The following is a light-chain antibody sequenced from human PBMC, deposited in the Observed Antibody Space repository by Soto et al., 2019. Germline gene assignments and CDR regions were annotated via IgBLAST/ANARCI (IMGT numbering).Light chain of an antibody. J-gene: IGKJ3*01. V-gene: IGKV1-9*01. CDR3: QQLNSYPAT. CDR1: QGISSN. Sequence: DIQLTQSPSFLSASVGDRVTITCRDSQGISSNLAWYQQKPGKAPNLLIYAASTLHSGVPSRFSGSGSGTEFTLTISSLQPEDFATYYCQQLNSYPATFGPGTKVDIK. CDR2: AAS.